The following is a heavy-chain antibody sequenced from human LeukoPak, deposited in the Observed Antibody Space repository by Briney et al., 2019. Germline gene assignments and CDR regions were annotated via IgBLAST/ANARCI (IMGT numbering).Heavy chain of an antibody. J-gene: IGHJ4*02. V-gene: IGHV5-10-1*01. CDR3: ARHSGRYYGSGSYFGY. D-gene: IGHD3-10*01. CDR1: GYSFTSYW. Sequence: GESLKISCKGSGYSFTSYWISWVRQMPGKGLEWMGRIDPSDSYTNYSPSFQGHVTISADKSISTAYLQWSSLKASDTAVYYCARHSGRYYGSGSYFGYWGQGTLVTVSS. CDR2: IDPSDSYT.